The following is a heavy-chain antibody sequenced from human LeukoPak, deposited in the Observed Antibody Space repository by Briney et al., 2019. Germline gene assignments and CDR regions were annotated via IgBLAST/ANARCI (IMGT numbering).Heavy chain of an antibody. V-gene: IGHV3-15*01. CDR3: TAYYDFLTGYNTRRDY. CDR1: GFPFTIAW. Sequence: GGSLRLSCAASGFPFTIAWMSWVRQAPGNGLEWIGRIRSKNDGGTTDYAAPVKGKFTISRDDSKSTLYLHMSSLTTEDTAIYYCTAYYDFLTGYNTRRDYWGRGTLVTVSP. J-gene: IGHJ4*02. D-gene: IGHD3-9*01. CDR2: IRSKNDGGTT.